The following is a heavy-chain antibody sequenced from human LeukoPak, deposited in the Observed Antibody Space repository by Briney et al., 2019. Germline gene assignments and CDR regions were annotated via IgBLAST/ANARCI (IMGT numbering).Heavy chain of an antibody. Sequence: GSLRLSCAASGFTFSNDWMSWVRQAPGQGMEWMASIKGDGSDMYYVHSVKGRFTISRDNAKNSMYLQMNSLRAEDTAVYYCAREPETKRGRDGLDYWGRGTLVIVSS. CDR2: IKGDGSDM. CDR1: GFTFSNDW. V-gene: IGHV3-7*01. D-gene: IGHD1-14*01. CDR3: AREPETKRGRDGLDY. J-gene: IGHJ4*02.